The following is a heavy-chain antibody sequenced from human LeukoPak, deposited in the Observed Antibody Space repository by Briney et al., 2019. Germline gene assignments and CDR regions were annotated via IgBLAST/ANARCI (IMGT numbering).Heavy chain of an antibody. J-gene: IGHJ5*02. V-gene: IGHV5-51*01. D-gene: IGHD3-16*01. CDR3: ARRSTYNDFNWGSPWWFDR. CDR2: IYPGDSDT. CDR1: GYSFTSHW. Sequence: GESLKISCKISGYSFTSHWIGWVRQMPGKGLEWMGMIYPGDSDTRYSPSFQGQVTISADKSSSTASLQWHSLKASDTAMYFCARRSTYNDFNWGSPWWFDRWGQGTLVTVSS.